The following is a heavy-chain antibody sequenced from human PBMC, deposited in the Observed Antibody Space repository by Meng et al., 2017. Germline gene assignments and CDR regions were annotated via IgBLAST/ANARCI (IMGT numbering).Heavy chain of an antibody. CDR3: AREAGY. CDR1: GFTFSSYA. J-gene: IGHJ4*02. V-gene: IGHV3-30*04. Sequence: VQLVESGGGLVQPGRSLRLSCAASGFTFSSYAMHWVRQAPGKGLEWVAVISYDGSNKYYADSVKGRFTISRDNSKNTLYLQMNSLRAEDTAVYYCAREAGYWGQGTLVTVSS. CDR2: ISYDGSNK.